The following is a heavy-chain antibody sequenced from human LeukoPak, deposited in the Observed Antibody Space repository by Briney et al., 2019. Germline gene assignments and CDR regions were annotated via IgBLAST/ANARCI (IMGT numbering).Heavy chain of an antibody. J-gene: IGHJ4*02. Sequence: GGSLRLSCAASGFTFSSYGMHWVRQAPGKGLEWVAFIRYDGSNKYYADSVKGRFTISRDNSKNTLYLQMNSLRAEDTAVYYCAKADCSGGSCYWYTPAPDYWGQGTLVTVSS. CDR2: IRYDGSNK. CDR1: GFTFSSYG. V-gene: IGHV3-30*02. CDR3: AKADCSGGSCYWYTPAPDY. D-gene: IGHD2-15*01.